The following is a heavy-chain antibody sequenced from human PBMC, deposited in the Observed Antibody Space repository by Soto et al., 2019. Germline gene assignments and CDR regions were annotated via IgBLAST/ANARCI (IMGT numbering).Heavy chain of an antibody. V-gene: IGHV1-2*04. CDR2: INPNSGGT. CDR3: ARSLPGTDAFDI. Sequence: ASVKVSCKASGNTFTGYYIHWVRQAPGQGLEWMGWINPNSGGTNYAQKFQGWVTMTRDTSTSTAYMELSRLRSDDTAVYYCARSLPGTDAFDIWGQGTMVTVSS. J-gene: IGHJ3*02. CDR1: GNTFTGYY.